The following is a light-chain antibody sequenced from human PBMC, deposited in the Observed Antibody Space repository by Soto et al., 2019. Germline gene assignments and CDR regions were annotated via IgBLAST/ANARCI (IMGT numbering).Light chain of an antibody. CDR2: DAS. CDR3: QQRHMWPIT. CDR1: QSVISTY. Sequence: EIVLTQSPGTLSLSPGERATLSCRASQSVISTYLAWYQQKPGQAPRLLIYDASNRSTGIPARFSGSGSGTDFTLTISSLEPDDFAVYYCQQRHMWPITFGQGTRLEIK. J-gene: IGKJ5*01. V-gene: IGKV3D-20*02.